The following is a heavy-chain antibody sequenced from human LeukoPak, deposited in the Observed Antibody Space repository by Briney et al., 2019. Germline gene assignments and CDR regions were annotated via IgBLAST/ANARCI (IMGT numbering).Heavy chain of an antibody. D-gene: IGHD2-2*01. V-gene: IGHV3-74*01. Sequence: GGSLRLSCVASGFTFSDYWMHWVRQVPGKGLMWVSRIIPDGTTTTYADSVKGRFTISRDNAKNSLYLQMNSLRAEDTAVYYCARDRVVPAADAYYYMDVWGKGTTVTVSS. CDR3: ARDRVVPAADAYYYMDV. CDR1: GFTFSDYW. CDR2: IIPDGTTT. J-gene: IGHJ6*03.